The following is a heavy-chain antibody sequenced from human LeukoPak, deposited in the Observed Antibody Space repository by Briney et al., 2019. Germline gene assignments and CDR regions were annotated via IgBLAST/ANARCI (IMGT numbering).Heavy chain of an antibody. J-gene: IGHJ4*02. V-gene: IGHV1-69*05. D-gene: IGHD2-15*01. Sequence: SVKVSCKASGGTFSSYAISWVRQAPGQGLEWMGGIIPIFGTANYAQKFQGRVTITTDESTSTAYMELSSLRSEDTAVYYCARVGVVVNLDPFDYWGQGTLVTVSS. CDR3: ARVGVVVNLDPFDY. CDR2: IIPIFGTA. CDR1: GGTFSSYA.